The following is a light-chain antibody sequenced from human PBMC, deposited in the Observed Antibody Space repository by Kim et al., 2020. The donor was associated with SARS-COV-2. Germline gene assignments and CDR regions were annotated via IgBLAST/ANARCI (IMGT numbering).Light chain of an antibody. Sequence: ASVGDSVTTTCRASQGINTWLHWYQHTPGNAPNLLIYAASSLQRGVPSRFSGSGSGTDFTLTISSLQPEDLATYYCQQGNELPLSFGAGTKVDIK. V-gene: IGKV1-12*01. CDR3: QQGNELPLS. CDR2: AAS. CDR1: QGINTW. J-gene: IGKJ3*01.